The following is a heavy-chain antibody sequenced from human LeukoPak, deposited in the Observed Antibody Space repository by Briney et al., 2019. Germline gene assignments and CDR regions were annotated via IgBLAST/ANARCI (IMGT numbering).Heavy chain of an antibody. J-gene: IGHJ1*01. V-gene: IGHV3-7*01. CDR1: GFTFSSYA. D-gene: IGHD6-19*01. Sequence: GGSLRLSCAASGFTFSSYAMSWVRQAPGKGLEWVANIKQDGSEKYYVDSVKGRFTISRDNAKNSLYLQMNSLRAEDTAVYYCARDQGSGWYEVYFQHWGQGALVTVSS. CDR2: IKQDGSEK. CDR3: ARDQGSGWYEVYFQH.